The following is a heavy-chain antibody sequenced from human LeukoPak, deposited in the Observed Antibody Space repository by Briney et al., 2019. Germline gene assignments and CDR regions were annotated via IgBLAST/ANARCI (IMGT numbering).Heavy chain of an antibody. CDR3: ARLSSSWHPLDY. J-gene: IGHJ4*02. CDR1: GFTFSSYT. V-gene: IGHV4-34*01. D-gene: IGHD6-13*01. Sequence: GSLRLSCAASGFTFSSYTMNWVRQPPGKGLEWIGEINHSGSTNYNPSLKSRVTISVDTSKNQFSLKLSSVTAADTAVYYCARLSSSWHPLDYWGQGTLVTVSS. CDR2: INHSGST.